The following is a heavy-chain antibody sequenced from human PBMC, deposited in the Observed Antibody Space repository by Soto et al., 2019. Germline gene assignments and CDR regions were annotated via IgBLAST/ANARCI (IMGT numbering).Heavy chain of an antibody. CDR1: GFTCRNNA. V-gene: IGHV3-23*01. CDR3: AKGPLDDCLGGSCHFDH. Sequence: GGSLRLSCVASGFTCRNNAMNWVRQAPGKGLEWIWDVTSDGSKTHYADSVNGRFTIARENVEDTLFLQRNKVRGDDTAVYFCAKGPLDDCLGGSCHFDHWGQGVLVTVSS. CDR2: VTSDGSKT. J-gene: IGHJ4*02. D-gene: IGHD2-15*01.